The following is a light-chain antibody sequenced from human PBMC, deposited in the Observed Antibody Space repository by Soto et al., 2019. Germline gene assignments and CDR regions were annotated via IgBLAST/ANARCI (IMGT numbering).Light chain of an antibody. CDR2: DTS. CDR3: QQYSNWPPIT. J-gene: IGKJ5*01. V-gene: IGKV3-15*01. CDR1: QSVSIH. Sequence: EIVMTQSPATLSVSPGEGATLSCRASQSVSIHLAWYQQKPGQAPRLLIYDTSTRATGIPARFSGSGSGTEFTLTISSLQSEDFAVYYCQQYSNWPPITFGQGTRLEIK.